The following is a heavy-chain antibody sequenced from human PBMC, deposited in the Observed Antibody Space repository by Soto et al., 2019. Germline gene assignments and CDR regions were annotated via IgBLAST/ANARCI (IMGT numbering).Heavy chain of an antibody. Sequence: GGSLRLSCAASGFTFSNAWMNWVRQAPGKGLEWVGRIKSKTDGGTTDYAAPVKGRFTISRDDSKNTLYLQMNSLKTEDTAVYYCAKERRLVGVHFGYWGQGTLVTVSS. D-gene: IGHD1-26*01. CDR1: GFTFSNAW. CDR3: AKERRLVGVHFGY. CDR2: IKSKTDGGTT. J-gene: IGHJ4*02. V-gene: IGHV3-15*07.